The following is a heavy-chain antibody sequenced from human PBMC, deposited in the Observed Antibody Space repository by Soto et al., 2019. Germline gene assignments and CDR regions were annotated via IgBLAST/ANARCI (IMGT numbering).Heavy chain of an antibody. CDR1: GYTLTALS. V-gene: IGHV1-24*01. CDR2: FDPEDGET. D-gene: IGHD6-6*01. J-gene: IGHJ4*02. CDR3: ATDGLAARPLDY. Sequence: ASVNVSWQVSGYTLTALSMHCVRQAPGKGLEWMGGFDPEDGETIYAQKFQGRVTMTEDTSTDTAYMELSSLRSEDTAVYYCATDGLAARPLDYWGQGTLVTVSS.